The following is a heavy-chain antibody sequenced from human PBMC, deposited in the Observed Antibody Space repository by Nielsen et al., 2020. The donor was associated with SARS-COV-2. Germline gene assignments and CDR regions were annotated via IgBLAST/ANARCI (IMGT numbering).Heavy chain of an antibody. Sequence: GESLKISCAASGFTFSSYAMSWVRQAPGKGLEWVSAISGSGGSTYYADSVKGRFTISRDNSKNTLYLQMNSLRAEDTAVYYCAKGGYSYGYDAFDIWGQGTMVTVS. CDR2: ISGSGGST. V-gene: IGHV3-23*01. CDR3: AKGGYSYGYDAFDI. J-gene: IGHJ3*02. CDR1: GFTFSSYA. D-gene: IGHD5-18*01.